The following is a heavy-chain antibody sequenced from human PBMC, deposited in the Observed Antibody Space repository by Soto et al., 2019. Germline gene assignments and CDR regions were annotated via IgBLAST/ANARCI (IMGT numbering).Heavy chain of an antibody. V-gene: IGHV1-69*12. CDR2: IIPVFRAP. CDR3: ARDKGRARLGGNYYYRTDV. J-gene: IGHJ6*02. D-gene: IGHD5-12*01. CDR1: GGTFNTYA. Sequence: QVHLVQSGAEVKKPGSSVKVSCKVSGGTFNTYAISWVRQAPGQGLEWMGGIIPVFRAPDYAQKFQGRVTLTAAESAVTAYMELNGLRSEDTAVYYCARDKGRARLGGNYYYRTDVWGQGTSVTVSS.